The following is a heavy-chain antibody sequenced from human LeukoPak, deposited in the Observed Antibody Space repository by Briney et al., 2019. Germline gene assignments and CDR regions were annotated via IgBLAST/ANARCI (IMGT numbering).Heavy chain of an antibody. Sequence: SETLSLTCAVYGGSFSGYYWSWIRQPPGKGLEWIGEINHSGSTNYNPSLKSRVTISVDTSKNQFSLKLSSVTAADTAVYYCARGRADSSSWYYYYYDMDVWVKGTTVTVSS. CDR1: GGSFSGYY. CDR2: INHSGST. J-gene: IGHJ6*03. D-gene: IGHD6-13*01. V-gene: IGHV4-34*01. CDR3: ARGRADSSSWYYYYYDMDV.